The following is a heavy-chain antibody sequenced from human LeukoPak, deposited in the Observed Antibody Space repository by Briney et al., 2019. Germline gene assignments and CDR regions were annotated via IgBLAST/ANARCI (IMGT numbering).Heavy chain of an antibody. CDR2: ISSSSSYI. Sequence: RGSLRLSCAASGFTFSNYNMNWVRQAPGKGLEWVSSISSSSSYIYYADSVKGRFTISRDNTKNSLYLQMNSLRAEDTAVYYCARDSPYGTAGYWGQGTLVTVSS. V-gene: IGHV3-21*01. CDR3: ARDSPYGTAGY. CDR1: GFTFSNYN. D-gene: IGHD2-8*02. J-gene: IGHJ4*02.